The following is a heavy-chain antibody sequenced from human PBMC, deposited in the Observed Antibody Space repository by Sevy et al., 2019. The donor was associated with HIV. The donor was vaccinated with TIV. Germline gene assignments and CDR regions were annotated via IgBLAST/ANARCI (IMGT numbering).Heavy chain of an antibody. CDR1: GGSFSGYY. Sequence: SETLSLTCAVYGGSFSGYYWSWIRQPPGKGLEWIGEINHSGSTNYNPSLKSRVTISVDTSKNQFSLKLGSVTAADTAVDYCARGSRPPKGTYYYDSSGSIDYWGQGTLVTVSS. D-gene: IGHD3-22*01. CDR2: INHSGST. V-gene: IGHV4-34*01. CDR3: ARGSRPPKGTYYYDSSGSIDY. J-gene: IGHJ4*02.